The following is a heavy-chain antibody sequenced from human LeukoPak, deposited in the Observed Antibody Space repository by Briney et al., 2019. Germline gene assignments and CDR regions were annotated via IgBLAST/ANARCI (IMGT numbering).Heavy chain of an antibody. D-gene: IGHD3-22*01. CDR2: IYYSGST. CDR3: ARDAYDSSGYYIFY. V-gene: IGHV4-39*07. CDR1: GGSISSSSYY. Sequence: PSETLSLTCTVSGGSISSSSYYWGWIRQPPGKGLEWIGSIYYSGSTYYNPSLKSRVTISVDTSKNQFSLKLSSVTAADTAVYYCARDAYDSSGYYIFYWGQGTLVTVSS. J-gene: IGHJ4*02.